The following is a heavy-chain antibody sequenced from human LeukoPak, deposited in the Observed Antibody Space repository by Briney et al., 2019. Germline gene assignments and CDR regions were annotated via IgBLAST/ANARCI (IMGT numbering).Heavy chain of an antibody. D-gene: IGHD5/OR15-5a*01. Sequence: SETLSLTSTVSGDSITSSSYYWGWIRQPPGKGLEWIGTISHGGNPYYNPSLKSRVSISGDTSKTQFSLTLSSVTAADTAVYYCLNFIASTIMNYWGQGALVIVSS. J-gene: IGHJ4*02. CDR2: ISHGGNP. CDR3: LNFIASTIMNY. V-gene: IGHV4-39*07. CDR1: GDSITSSSYY.